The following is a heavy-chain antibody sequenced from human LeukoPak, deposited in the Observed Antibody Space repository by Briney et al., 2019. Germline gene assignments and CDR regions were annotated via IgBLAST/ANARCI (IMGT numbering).Heavy chain of an antibody. CDR3: ARLSGNWNYRWFDP. Sequence: PSETLSLTCTVSGGCISSYYWSWIRQPPGKGLEWIGYIYYSGSTNYNPSLKSRVTISVDTSKNQFSLKLSSVTAADTAVYYCARLSGNWNYRWFDPWGQGTLVTVSS. V-gene: IGHV4-59*01. D-gene: IGHD1-7*01. CDR1: GGCISSYY. J-gene: IGHJ5*02. CDR2: IYYSGST.